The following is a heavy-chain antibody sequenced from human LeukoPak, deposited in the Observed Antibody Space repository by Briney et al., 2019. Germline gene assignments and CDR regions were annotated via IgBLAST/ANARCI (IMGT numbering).Heavy chain of an antibody. CDR2: ISGSGGGT. D-gene: IGHD3-9*01. CDR1: GVTFSSYV. Sequence: PGGSLRLSCEASGVTFSSYVMSWVRQAPGKGPEWVSGISGSGGGTYYADSVKGRFAISRDNSKNTLYLQMNSLRAEDTAVYYCARVSYAEELVTPDAFDIWGQGTMVTVSS. CDR3: ARVSYAEELVTPDAFDI. V-gene: IGHV3-23*01. J-gene: IGHJ3*02.